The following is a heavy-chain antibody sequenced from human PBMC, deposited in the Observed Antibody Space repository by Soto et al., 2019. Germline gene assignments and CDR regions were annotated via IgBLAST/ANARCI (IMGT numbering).Heavy chain of an antibody. CDR1: GFTFSSYW. CDR2: INSDGSST. V-gene: IGHV3-74*01. J-gene: IGHJ4*02. Sequence: EVQLVESGGGLVQPGGSLRLSCAASGFTFSSYWMHWVRQAPGKGLVWVSRINSDGSSTSYADSVKGRFTISRDNAKNTLDRQMNSLRAEDTAVYYCAIRASYYDSSGYFDYWGQGTLVTVSS. D-gene: IGHD3-22*01. CDR3: AIRASYYDSSGYFDY.